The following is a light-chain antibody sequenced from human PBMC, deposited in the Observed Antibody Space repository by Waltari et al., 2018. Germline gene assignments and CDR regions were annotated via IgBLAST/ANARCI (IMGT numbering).Light chain of an antibody. CDR2: AAS. CDR3: QQSFSTPRT. J-gene: IGKJ4*01. CDR1: QSIRTY. Sequence: DGHIPEAAASVSASVGDGIGFTCRKRQSIRTYLNWYQQKPGKAPKALIYAASTVLSVVASRFSGSGSGTHFNLTICSLQPEDFATYYCQQSFSTPRTFGGGTKVDI. V-gene: IGKV1-39*01.